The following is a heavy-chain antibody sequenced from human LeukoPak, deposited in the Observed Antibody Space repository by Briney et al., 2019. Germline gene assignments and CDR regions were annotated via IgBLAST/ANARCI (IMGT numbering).Heavy chain of an antibody. CDR1: GFTFTSYS. D-gene: IGHD2-15*01. CDR2: ISSSSSYI. Sequence: GGSLRLSCAASGFTFTSYSMNWVRQVAGKGLEWVSSISSSSSYIYYADSVKGQFTISRDNAKNSLYLQMNSLRAEDTAVYYCARAGDIVVVVAETGFDYWGQGTLVTVSS. J-gene: IGHJ4*02. CDR3: ARAGDIVVVVAETGFDY. V-gene: IGHV3-21*01.